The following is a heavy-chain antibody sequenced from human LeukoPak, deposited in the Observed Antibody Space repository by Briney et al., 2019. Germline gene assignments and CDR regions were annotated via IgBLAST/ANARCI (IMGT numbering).Heavy chain of an antibody. J-gene: IGHJ4*02. Sequence: PSETLSLTCTVSGGSISSSSFYWGWNRQPPGKGLEWIGAIYYSGSTYYNPSLKSRVTISVDTSKNQFSLKLSSVTAADTAVYYCARSYSGNPGDSWGQGTLVTVSS. CDR3: ARSYSGNPGDS. CDR2: IYYSGST. D-gene: IGHD5-12*01. CDR1: GGSISSSSFY. V-gene: IGHV4-39*01.